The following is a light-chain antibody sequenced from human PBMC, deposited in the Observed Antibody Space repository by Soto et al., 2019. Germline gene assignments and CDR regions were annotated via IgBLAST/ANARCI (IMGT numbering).Light chain of an antibody. V-gene: IGKV1-5*01. J-gene: IGKJ1*01. CDR1: QSINNW. CDR3: QHYNSYSEA. CDR2: DAS. Sequence: DIQMTQSPSTLSASVRDRVTITCRASQSINNWLAWYQQKPGKAPKLLIYDASSLQSGVPSRFSGSGSGTEFTLTISSLQPDDFATYYCQHYNSYSEAFGQGTKVELK.